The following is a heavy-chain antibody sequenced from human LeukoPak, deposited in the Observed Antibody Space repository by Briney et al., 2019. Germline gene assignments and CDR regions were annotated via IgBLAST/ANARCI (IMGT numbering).Heavy chain of an antibody. Sequence: PSETLSLTCTVSGGSISSSSYYWGWIRQPPGKGLEWIGSIYYSGSTYYNPSLKSRVTISVDTSKNQFSLKLSSVTAADTAVYYCATIGGWELLPDGYYFDYWGQGTLVTVSS. CDR1: GGSISSSSYY. J-gene: IGHJ4*02. V-gene: IGHV4-39*07. CDR3: ATIGGWELLPDGYYFDY. CDR2: IYYSGST. D-gene: IGHD1-26*01.